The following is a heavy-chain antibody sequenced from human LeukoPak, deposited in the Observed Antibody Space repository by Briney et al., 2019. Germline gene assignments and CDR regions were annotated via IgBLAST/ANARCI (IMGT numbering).Heavy chain of an antibody. CDR1: GVSIRSISYY. CDR2: IYSSGST. D-gene: IGHD1-26*01. CDR3: ARQGLVGATGFDY. V-gene: IGHV4-39*01. J-gene: IGHJ4*02. Sequence: PSETLSLTCSVSGVSIRSISYYWGWIRQPPGKGLEWIGNIYSSGSTYNNPSLKSRVIISVDTSKNQFSLKLTSVTAADTAVYYCARQGLVGATGFDYWGQGTLVTVSS.